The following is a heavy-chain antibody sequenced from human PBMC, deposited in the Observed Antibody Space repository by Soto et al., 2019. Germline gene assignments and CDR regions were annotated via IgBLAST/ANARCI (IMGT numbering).Heavy chain of an antibody. CDR2: IIPISDTT. J-gene: IGHJ6*02. Sequence: QVQLVQSGAEVKKPGSSVKVSCKASGGTFSSYAISWVRHAPGQGLECMGGIIPISDTTNYAQKCQGRVTIPADESTRQAYMALSSLRSEDTAVYYCARSKGSSTRLELYYYYYYGMDVWGQGTTVTVSS. D-gene: IGHD2-2*01. V-gene: IGHV1-69*01. CDR1: GGTFSSYA. CDR3: ARSKGSSTRLELYYYYYYGMDV.